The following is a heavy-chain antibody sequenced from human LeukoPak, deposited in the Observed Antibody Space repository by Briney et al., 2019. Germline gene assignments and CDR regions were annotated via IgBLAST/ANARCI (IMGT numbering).Heavy chain of an antibody. J-gene: IGHJ5*02. Sequence: GGSLRLSCVVSGFTFSSHWMSWVRQAPGKGLEWVANIKEDGSEKYYVDSVKGRFTISRDNAKNSLYLQMNSLRAEDTALYYCAKEGRRGYCSGGSCYSRWFDPWGQGTLVTVSS. CDR1: GFTFSSHW. V-gene: IGHV3-7*03. CDR3: AKEGRRGYCSGGSCYSRWFDP. D-gene: IGHD2-15*01. CDR2: IKEDGSEK.